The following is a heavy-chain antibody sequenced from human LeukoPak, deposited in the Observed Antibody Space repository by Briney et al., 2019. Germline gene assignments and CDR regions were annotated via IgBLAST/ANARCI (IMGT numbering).Heavy chain of an antibody. CDR2: INPNSGGT. CDR1: GYTFTGHY. CDR3: ARAWAAMVKNMDV. V-gene: IGHV1-2*02. D-gene: IGHD5-18*01. J-gene: IGHJ6*03. Sequence: AASVKVSCKASGYTFTGHYMHWVRQAPGQGLEWMGWINPNSGGTNYAQKFQGRVTMTRDTSISTAYMELRRLRSDDTAVYYCARAWAAMVKNMDVWGKGTTVTVSS.